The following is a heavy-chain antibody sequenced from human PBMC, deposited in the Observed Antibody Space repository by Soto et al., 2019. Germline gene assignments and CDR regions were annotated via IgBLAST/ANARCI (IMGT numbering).Heavy chain of an antibody. D-gene: IGHD6-6*01. CDR3: ARRYVGSSSPYYYYGMDV. CDR2: IIPIFGTA. J-gene: IGHJ6*02. CDR1: GGTFSSYA. V-gene: IGHV1-69*01. Sequence: QGQLVQSGAEVKKPGSSVKVSCKASGGTFSSYAISWVRQAPGQGLEWMGGIIPIFGTANYAQKFQGRVTITADESTSTAYMELSSLRSEDTAVYYCARRYVGSSSPYYYYGMDVWGQGTTVTVSS.